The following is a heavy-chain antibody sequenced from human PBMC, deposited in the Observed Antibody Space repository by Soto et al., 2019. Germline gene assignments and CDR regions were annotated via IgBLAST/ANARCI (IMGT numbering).Heavy chain of an antibody. CDR3: ARPSISGSYYTEYYYYGMDV. V-gene: IGHV1-18*01. D-gene: IGHD3-10*01. Sequence: ASVRVACKAAGYPFRSSGISGVRQAPGQGLEWMGWISAYNGNTNYAQKLQGRVTMTTDTSTSTAYMELRSLRSDDTAVYYCARPSISGSYYTEYYYYGMDVWGQGTTVTVSS. CDR2: ISAYNGNT. J-gene: IGHJ6*02. CDR1: GYPFRSSG.